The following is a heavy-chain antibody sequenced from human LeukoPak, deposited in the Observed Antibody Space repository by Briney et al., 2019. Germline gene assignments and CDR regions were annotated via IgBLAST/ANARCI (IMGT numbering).Heavy chain of an antibody. V-gene: IGHV1-8*03. J-gene: IGHJ5*02. CDR1: GYTFTSYD. CDR2: MNPNSGNT. CDR3: ARSGAAGHWFDP. Sequence: ASVKVSCKASGYTFTSYDINWARQATGQGLEWMGWMNPNSGNTGYAQKFQGRVTITRNTSISTAYMELSSLRSEDTAVYYCARSGAAGHWFDPWGQGTLVTVSS. D-gene: IGHD6-13*01.